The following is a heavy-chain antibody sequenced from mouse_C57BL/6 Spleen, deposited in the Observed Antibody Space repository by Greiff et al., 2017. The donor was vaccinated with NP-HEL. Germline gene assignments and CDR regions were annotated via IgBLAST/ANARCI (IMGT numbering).Heavy chain of an antibody. V-gene: IGHV1-50*01. D-gene: IGHD2-1*01. J-gene: IGHJ4*01. CDR1: GYTFTSYW. CDR3: ARDGGNYVEAMDY. CDR2: IDPSDSYT. Sequence: VQLQQPGAELVKPGASVKLSCKASGYTFTSYWMQWVKQRPGPGLEWIGEIDPSDSYTNYNQKFKGKATLTVDTSSSTAYMQLSSLTSEDSAVYYCARDGGNYVEAMDYWGQGTSVTVSS.